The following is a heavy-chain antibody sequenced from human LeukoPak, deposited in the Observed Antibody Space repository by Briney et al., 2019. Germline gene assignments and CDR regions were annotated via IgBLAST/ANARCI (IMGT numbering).Heavy chain of an antibody. CDR3: ARDQSGAYISDY. J-gene: IGHJ4*02. CDR2: IYYSGIT. D-gene: IGHD1-26*01. Sequence: SETLSLTCTVSGGSISSHYWSWIRQFPGKGLEWIGSIYYSGITSYNPSLKSRVTLSVHTSKNQFSLRLSAVAAADTAVYYCARDQSGAYISDYWGQGTLVTVSS. V-gene: IGHV4-59*11. CDR1: GGSISSHY.